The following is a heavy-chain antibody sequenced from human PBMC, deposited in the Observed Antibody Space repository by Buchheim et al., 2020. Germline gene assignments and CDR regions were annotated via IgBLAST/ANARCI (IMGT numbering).Heavy chain of an antibody. CDR2: ISYDGSNK. CDR3: GSDIVATELTNIFDY. V-gene: IGHV3-30*03. J-gene: IGHJ4*02. Sequence: QVQLVESGGGVVQPGRSLRLSCAASGFTFSSYGMHWVRQAPGKGLEWVAVISYDGSNKYYADSVKGRFTISRDNSKNTLYLQMNSLRAEDTAVYYCGSDIVATELTNIFDYWGQGTL. D-gene: IGHD5-12*01. CDR1: GFTFSSYG.